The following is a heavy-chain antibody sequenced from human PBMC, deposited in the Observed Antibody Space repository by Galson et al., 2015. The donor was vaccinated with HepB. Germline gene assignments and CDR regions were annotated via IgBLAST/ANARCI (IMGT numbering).Heavy chain of an antibody. CDR1: GGSIGSSSYY. V-gene: IGHV4-39*01. D-gene: IGHD4-17*01. CDR2: IYYTGST. Sequence: SETLSLTCTVSGGSIGSSSYYWSWIRQPPGKGLEWIGNIYYTGSTYSTPSLKSRVTISVDTSMNQFSLNLSSVTAADTAVYYCARRPNYGDYGWSDPRGQGTLVTVSS. J-gene: IGHJ5*02. CDR3: ARRPNYGDYGWSDP.